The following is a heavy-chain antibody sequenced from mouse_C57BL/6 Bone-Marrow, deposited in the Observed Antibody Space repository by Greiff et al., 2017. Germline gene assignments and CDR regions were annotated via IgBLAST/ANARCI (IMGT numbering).Heavy chain of an antibody. V-gene: IGHV1-63*01. CDR1: GYTFTNYW. Sequence: VKLVESGAELVRPGTSVKMSCKASGYTFTNYWIGWAKQRPGHGLEWIGDIYPGGGYTNYNEKFKGKATLTADKSSSTAYMQFSSLTSEDSAIYYCARASDLLLRYYYAMDYWGQGTSVTVSS. CDR2: IYPGGGYT. CDR3: ARASDLLLRYYYAMDY. J-gene: IGHJ4*01. D-gene: IGHD1-1*01.